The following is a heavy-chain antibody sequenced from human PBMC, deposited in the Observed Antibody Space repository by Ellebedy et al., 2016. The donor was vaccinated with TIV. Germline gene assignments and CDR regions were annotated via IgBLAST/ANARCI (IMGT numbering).Heavy chain of an antibody. CDR2: FYYSGST. Sequence: MPSETLSLTCTVSGGSFSCSSCYWGWIRQPPGKGLEWIGSFYYSGSTYYNPSLKSRVTISVETSKNQFSLRLNSVTATDTSVYYGAASAEVPGWIENWGQGILVTVAS. CDR1: GGSFSCSSCY. J-gene: IGHJ4*02. CDR3: AASAEVPGWIEN. V-gene: IGHV4-39*01. D-gene: IGHD6-19*01.